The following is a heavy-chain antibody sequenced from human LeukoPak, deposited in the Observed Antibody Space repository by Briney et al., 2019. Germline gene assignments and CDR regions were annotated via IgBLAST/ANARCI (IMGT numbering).Heavy chain of an antibody. J-gene: IGHJ5*02. CDR1: GFTFSSYS. D-gene: IGHD3-10*01. CDR3: AKGGSGSYVWFDP. Sequence: PGGSLRLSCVASGFTFSSYSMKWVRQAPRKGLEWVSSISSSGDYIYYTDSVKDRFTISRDNSKNSVFLHMNSLRAEDTAVYYCAKGGSGSYVWFDPWGQGALVTVSS. CDR2: ISSSGDYI. V-gene: IGHV3-21*01.